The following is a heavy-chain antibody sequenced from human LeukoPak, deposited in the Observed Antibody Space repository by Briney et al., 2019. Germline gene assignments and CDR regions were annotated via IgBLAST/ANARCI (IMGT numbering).Heavy chain of an antibody. CDR1: GFTFSSYA. D-gene: IGHD5-24*01. J-gene: IGHJ6*02. CDR3: ARDRRWLQSGMDV. CDR2: INHRGSST. V-gene: IGHV3-23*01. Sequence: PGGSLRLSCAASGFTFSSYAMSWVRQAPGKGLEWISAINHRGSSTYYTDSVKGRFTISRDNSKNTLYLQMNSLRAEDTAVYYCARDRRWLQSGMDVWGQGTTVTVSS.